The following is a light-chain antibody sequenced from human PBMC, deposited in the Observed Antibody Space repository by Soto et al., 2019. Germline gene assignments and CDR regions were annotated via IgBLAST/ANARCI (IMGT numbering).Light chain of an antibody. Sequence: YVVSQPACVSGYTGQLITISCTGTSSDVGGYEYVSWYQHQPDKAPKLIIYDVTNRPSGVSTRFSGSKSGNTASLTISGIQTEDEADYYCASITRSSTSVFGTGTKVTVL. J-gene: IGLJ1*01. V-gene: IGLV2-14*01. CDR1: SSDVGGYEY. CDR3: ASITRSSTSV. CDR2: DVT.